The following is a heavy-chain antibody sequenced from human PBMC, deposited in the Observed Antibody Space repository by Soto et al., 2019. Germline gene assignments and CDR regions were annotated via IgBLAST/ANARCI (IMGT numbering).Heavy chain of an antibody. D-gene: IGHD1-26*01. CDR3: ARAGRREWEQYYYYYGMDV. Sequence: SETLSLTCTVSGGSISSYYWSWIRQPPGKGLEWIGYIYYSGSTNYNPSLKSRVTISVDTSKNQFSLKLSSVTAADTAVYYCARAGRREWEQYYYYYGMDVWGQGTTVTVS. CDR2: IYYSGST. CDR1: GGSISSYY. J-gene: IGHJ6*02. V-gene: IGHV4-59*01.